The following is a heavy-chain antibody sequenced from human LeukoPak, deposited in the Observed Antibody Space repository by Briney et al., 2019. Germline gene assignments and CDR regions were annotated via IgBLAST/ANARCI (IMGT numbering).Heavy chain of an antibody. CDR3: AKDRRGRPLDY. J-gene: IGHJ4*02. V-gene: IGHV3-30*02. CDR2: IRYDGSNK. CDR1: GFTFSSYG. D-gene: IGHD3-10*01. Sequence: GGSLRLSCAASGFTFSSYGMHWVRQAPGKGLEWVAVIRYDGSNKYYADSVEGRFTISRDNSKNTLYLQMNSLRAEDTAVYYCAKDRRGRPLDYWGQGTLVTVSS.